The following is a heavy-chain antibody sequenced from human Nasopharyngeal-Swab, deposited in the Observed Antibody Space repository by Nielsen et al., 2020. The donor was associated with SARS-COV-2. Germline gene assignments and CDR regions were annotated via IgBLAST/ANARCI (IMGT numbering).Heavy chain of an antibody. CDR2: INHSGST. J-gene: IGHJ6*02. D-gene: IGHD3-3*01. Sequence: SETLSLTCAVYGGSFSGYYWSWIRQPPGKGLEWIGEINHSGSTNYNPSLKSRVTISVDTSKNQFSLKLSSVTAADTAVYYCARLYDFWSGGLSHYYGMDVWGQGTTVTVSS. CDR3: ARLYDFWSGGLSHYYGMDV. V-gene: IGHV4-34*01. CDR1: GGSFSGYY.